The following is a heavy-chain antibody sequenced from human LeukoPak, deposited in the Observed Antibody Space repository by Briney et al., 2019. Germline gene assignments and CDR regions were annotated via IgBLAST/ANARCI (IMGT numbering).Heavy chain of an antibody. CDR2: INHSGST. Sequence: SETLSLTCTVSGGSISSYYWSWIRQPPGKGLEWIGEINHSGSTNYNPSLKSRVTISVDTSKNQFSLKLSSVTAADTAVYYCARLPHRKIRYCSSTSCYGARDYWGQGTLVTVSS. CDR1: GGSISSYY. D-gene: IGHD2-2*01. CDR3: ARLPHRKIRYCSSTSCYGARDY. J-gene: IGHJ4*02. V-gene: IGHV4-34*01.